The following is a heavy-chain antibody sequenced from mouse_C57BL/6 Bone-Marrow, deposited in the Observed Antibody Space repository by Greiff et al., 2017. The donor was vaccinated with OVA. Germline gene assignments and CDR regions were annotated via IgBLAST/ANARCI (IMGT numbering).Heavy chain of an antibody. V-gene: IGHV5-9-1*02. CDR3: TRDGYYAMDD. CDR2: ISSGGDYI. J-gene: IGHJ4*01. Sequence: EVKVVESGEGLVKPGGSLKLSCAASGFTFSSYAMSWVRQTPEKRLEWVAYISSGGDYIYYADTVKGRFTISRDNARNTLYMQMSSLKSEDTAMYYCTRDGYYAMDDWGQGTSVTVSS. D-gene: IGHD2-3*01. CDR1: GFTFSSYA.